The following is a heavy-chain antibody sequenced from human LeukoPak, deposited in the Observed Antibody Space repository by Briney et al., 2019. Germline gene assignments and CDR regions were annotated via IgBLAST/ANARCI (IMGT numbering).Heavy chain of an antibody. CDR2: IYYSGST. D-gene: IGHD3-10*01. Sequence: PSQTLSLTCTVSGGSISSYYWSWIRQPPGKGLEWIGYIYYSGSTNYNPSLKSRVTISVDTSKNQFSLKLSSVTAADTAVYYCARHGIQYYYGSGSPRSIDYWGQGTLVTVSS. V-gene: IGHV4-59*08. J-gene: IGHJ4*02. CDR3: ARHGIQYYYGSGSPRSIDY. CDR1: GGSISSYY.